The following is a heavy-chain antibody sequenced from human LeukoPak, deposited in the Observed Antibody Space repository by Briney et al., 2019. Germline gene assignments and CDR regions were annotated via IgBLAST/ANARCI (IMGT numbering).Heavy chain of an antibody. CDR1: GGSISSSSYY. CDR3: ARGHYDILTGYLDYFDY. Sequence: KSSETLSLTCTVSGGSISSSSYYWGWIRQPPGKGLEWIGSIYYSGSTYYNPSLKSRVTISVDTSKNQFSLKLSSVTAADTAVYYCARGHYDILTGYLDYFDYWGQGTLVTVSS. D-gene: IGHD3-9*01. V-gene: IGHV4-39*01. J-gene: IGHJ4*02. CDR2: IYYSGST.